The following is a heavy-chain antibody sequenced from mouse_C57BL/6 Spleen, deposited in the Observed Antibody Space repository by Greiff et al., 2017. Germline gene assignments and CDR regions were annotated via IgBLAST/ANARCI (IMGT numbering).Heavy chain of an antibody. CDR1: GYAFSSSW. V-gene: IGHV1-82*01. CDR3: ARYDATVGYFEV. D-gene: IGHD1-1*01. J-gene: IGHJ1*03. CDR2: IYPGDGDT. Sequence: QVQLKQSGPELVKPGASVKISCKASGYAFSSSWMNWVKQRPGKGLEWIGRIYPGDGDTNYNGKFKGKATLTADKASSTAYMQLSSLTSEDSAVYFCARYDATVGYFEVWGTGTTVTVSS.